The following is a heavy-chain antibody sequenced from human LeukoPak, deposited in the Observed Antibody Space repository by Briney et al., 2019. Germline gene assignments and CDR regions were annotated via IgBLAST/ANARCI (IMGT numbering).Heavy chain of an antibody. CDR3: ARQYCGGDCYSGWFDP. CDR1: GCSFTSYW. D-gene: IGHD2-21*02. V-gene: IGHV5-51*01. J-gene: IGHJ5*02. CDR2: IYPGDSDT. Sequence: GGSRKISWEGSGCSFTSYWSGWVRQLRGKGRGWRGIIYPGDSDTRYSPSFQGQVTISADKSISTASLQWSSLKASDTATYYCARQYCGGDCYSGWFDPWGQGTLVTVSS.